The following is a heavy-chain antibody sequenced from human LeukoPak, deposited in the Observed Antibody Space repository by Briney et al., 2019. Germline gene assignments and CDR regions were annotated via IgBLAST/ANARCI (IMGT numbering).Heavy chain of an antibody. J-gene: IGHJ5*01. CDR3: AKEWRSCSGGTCLSGSFES. CDR2: ISANGGNT. D-gene: IGHD2-15*01. Sequence: GGTLRLSCEASGFTFDNFGMSWVRQAPGKGLEWVSGISANGGNTNYADSVKGRITIFRDNYKKMLYVQLNSVRAEDTAVYYCAKEWRSCSGGTCLSGSFESWGQGTLVTVSS. V-gene: IGHV3-23*01. CDR1: GFTFDNFG.